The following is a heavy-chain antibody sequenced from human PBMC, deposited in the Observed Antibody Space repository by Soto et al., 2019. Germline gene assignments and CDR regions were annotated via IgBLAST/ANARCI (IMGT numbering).Heavy chain of an antibody. J-gene: IGHJ6*02. D-gene: IGHD5-12*01. CDR1: GFTFSSYA. CDR3: AKDWLRFHYYYGMDV. CDR2: ISGSGGST. V-gene: IGHV3-23*01. Sequence: PGGSLRLSCAASGFTFSSYAMSWVRQAPGKGLEWVSAISGSGGSTYYADSVKGRFTISRDNSKNTLYLQMNSLRAEDTAVYYCAKDWLRFHYYYGMDVWGQGTTVTVSS.